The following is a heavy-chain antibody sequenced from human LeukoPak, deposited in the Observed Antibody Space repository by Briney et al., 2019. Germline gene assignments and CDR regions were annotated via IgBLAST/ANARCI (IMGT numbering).Heavy chain of an antibody. J-gene: IGHJ4*02. V-gene: IGHV3-33*03. CDR2: IWYDGSDK. D-gene: IGHD2-15*01. CDR1: GFTFSTYA. CDR3: AIGYCSSDNCPDY. Sequence: PGGSLRLSCVASGFTFSTYAMHWVRQAPGKGLEWVAIIWYDGSDKYYADSVKGRFTISRDNAKKSLWLQMNSLRAEDTAVYYCAIGYCSSDNCPDYWGQGTLVTVSS.